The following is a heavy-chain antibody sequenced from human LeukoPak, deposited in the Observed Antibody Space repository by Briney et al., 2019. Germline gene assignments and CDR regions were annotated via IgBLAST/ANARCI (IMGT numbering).Heavy chain of an antibody. Sequence: GGSLRLSCAASGFTFSSYAMSWVRQAPGKGLEWVSAISGSGGSTYYADSVKGRFTISRDNSKNTLYLQMNSLRAEDTAVYYCARIKYYDSSGDAFDIRGQGPMVTVSS. CDR1: GFTFSSYA. CDR2: ISGSGGST. D-gene: IGHD3-22*01. CDR3: ARIKYYDSSGDAFDI. J-gene: IGHJ3*02. V-gene: IGHV3-23*01.